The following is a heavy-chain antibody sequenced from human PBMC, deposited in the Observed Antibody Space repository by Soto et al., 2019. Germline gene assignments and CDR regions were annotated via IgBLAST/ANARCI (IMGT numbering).Heavy chain of an antibody. CDR1: GYSFAGYW. J-gene: IGHJ4*02. CDR2: IDPSDSQT. CDR3: ARQIYDSDTGPNFQYYFDS. Sequence: XESLNISRKGSGYSFAGYWITWVRQKPGKGLEWMGRIDPSDSQTYYSPSFRGHVTISATKSITTVFLQWSSLRASDTAMYYCARQIYDSDTGPNFQYYFDSWGQGTPVTVSS. D-gene: IGHD3-22*01. V-gene: IGHV5-10-1*01.